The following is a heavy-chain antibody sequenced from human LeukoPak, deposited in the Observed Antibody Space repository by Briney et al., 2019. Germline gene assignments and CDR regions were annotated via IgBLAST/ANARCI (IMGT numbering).Heavy chain of an antibody. CDR3: AKVQQNTQGVFDY. D-gene: IGHD2-8*01. Sequence: PGGSLRLSCAASGFTFSSYAMHWVRQAPGKGLEWVAVISYDGSNKYYADSVKGRFTISRDNAKNSLYLQMNSLRAEDTALYYCAKVQQNTQGVFDYWGQGTLVTVSS. J-gene: IGHJ4*02. CDR2: ISYDGSNK. CDR1: GFTFSSYA. V-gene: IGHV3-30-3*01.